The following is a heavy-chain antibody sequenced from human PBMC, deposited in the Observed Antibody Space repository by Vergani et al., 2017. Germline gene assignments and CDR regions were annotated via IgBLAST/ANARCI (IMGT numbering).Heavy chain of an antibody. D-gene: IGHD1-7*01. Sequence: QVQLQESGPGLVKPSQTLSLTCTVSGGSISSGGYYWSWIRQHPGKGLEWIGYIYYSGNTYYNPSLKSRVTISVDTSKNQFSLKLSSVTAADTAVYYCARDRRTGTPTPLLDYWGQGTLVTVAS. CDR1: GGSISSGGYY. CDR2: IYYSGNT. CDR3: ARDRRTGTPTPLLDY. J-gene: IGHJ4*02. V-gene: IGHV4-31*03.